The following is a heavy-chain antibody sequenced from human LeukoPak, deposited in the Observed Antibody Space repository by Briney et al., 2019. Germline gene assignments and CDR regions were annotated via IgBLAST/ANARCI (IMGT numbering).Heavy chain of an antibody. CDR2: ISASGSPT. J-gene: IGHJ4*02. CDR3: GKGPGNRPCYFDY. CDR1: GFTFSSYA. Sequence: GGSLRLSCAASGFTFSSYAMSWVRQAPGKRLEWVSLISASGSPTYYADSVKGRFTISRDNYKHPQYRQMNSLRADDTSVYNCGKGPGNRPCYFDYWGQGTLVTVSS. V-gene: IGHV3-23*01. D-gene: IGHD1-14*01.